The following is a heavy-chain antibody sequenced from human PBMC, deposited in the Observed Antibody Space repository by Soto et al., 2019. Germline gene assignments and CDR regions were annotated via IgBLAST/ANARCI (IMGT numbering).Heavy chain of an antibody. CDR3: ARDREGVGAGLF. CDR2: ISSSSNYI. Sequence: EVQLVESGGGLVKPGGSLRVSCAASGFTFSSYSMNWVRQAPGKGLEWVSSISSSSNYIYYADSVKGRFTISRDNAKNSLYLQMNSLRAEDMAVYYCARDREGVGAGLFWGQGTMVTVSS. CDR1: GFTFSSYS. V-gene: IGHV3-21*01. D-gene: IGHD1-26*01. J-gene: IGHJ3*01.